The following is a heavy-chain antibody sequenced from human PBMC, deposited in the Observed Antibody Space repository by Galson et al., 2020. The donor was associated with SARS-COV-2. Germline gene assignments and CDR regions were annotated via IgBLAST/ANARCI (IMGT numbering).Heavy chain of an antibody. J-gene: IGHJ6*02. CDR3: ARGRRLRRYGMDV. V-gene: IGHV4-34*01. Sequence: SQASETLSLTCAVYGGSFSGYYWSWIRQSPGKALEWLGDINHSGPSDYNPSLKSRVIISVDTSRNQFSLNLGSVTAADVAVYYCARGRRLRRYGMDVWGQGTAVTVSS. D-gene: IGHD4-17*01. CDR1: GGSFSGYY. CDR2: INHSGPS.